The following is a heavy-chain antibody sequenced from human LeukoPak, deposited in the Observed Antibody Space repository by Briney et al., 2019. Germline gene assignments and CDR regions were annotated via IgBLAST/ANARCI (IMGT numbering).Heavy chain of an antibody. CDR2: IFSNGNA. J-gene: IGHJ4*02. CDR1: GYSISSNNC. CDR3: ARHRIERYVWGSYRYTGPRYYFDY. V-gene: IGHV4-28*01. Sequence: SETLSLTCTVSGYSISSNNCWGWIRQPPGKGLEWVGYIFSNGNAYYNSSLKSRVTMSVDTSKNQFSLKLSSVTAADTAVYYCARHRIERYVWGSYRYTGPRYYFDYWGQGTLVTASS. D-gene: IGHD3-16*02.